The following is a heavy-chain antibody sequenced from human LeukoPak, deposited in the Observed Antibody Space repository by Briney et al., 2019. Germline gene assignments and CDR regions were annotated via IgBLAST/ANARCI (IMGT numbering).Heavy chain of an antibody. CDR3: EKKRIAAAGKNDFDY. CDR2: ISGSGSLT. J-gene: IGHJ4*02. CDR1: GFTFSSYS. Sequence: PGGSLRLSCAASGFTFSSYSVSWVRQAPGKGLECVSLISGSGSLTYYADSVKGRFTISRDNSKNTVYLHMNRLRAEDTAVYYCEKKRIAAAGKNDFDYWGQGTLVTVSS. V-gene: IGHV3-23*01. D-gene: IGHD6-13*01.